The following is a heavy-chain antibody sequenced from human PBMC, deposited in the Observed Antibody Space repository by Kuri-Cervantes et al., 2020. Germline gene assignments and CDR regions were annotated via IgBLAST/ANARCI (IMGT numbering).Heavy chain of an antibody. CDR2: INPNSGGT. V-gene: IGHV1-2*02. J-gene: IGHJ5*02. CDR1: GYTFTGYY. D-gene: IGHD5-18*01. CDR3: ARDRGYSYGYVKGGYNWFDP. Sequence: ASVKVSCKASGYTFTGYYMHWVRQAPGQGLEWMGWINPNSGGTNYAQKLQGRVTMTTDTSTSTAYMELRSLRSDDTAVYYCARDRGYSYGYVKGGYNWFDPWGQGTLVTVSS.